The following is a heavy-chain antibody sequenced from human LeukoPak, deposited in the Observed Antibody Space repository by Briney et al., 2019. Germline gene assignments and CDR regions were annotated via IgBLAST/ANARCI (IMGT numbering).Heavy chain of an antibody. CDR1: GFTFSSYA. V-gene: IGHV3-23*01. CDR3: AKASAMIVVVSKHFDY. J-gene: IGHJ4*02. D-gene: IGHD3-22*01. Sequence: GGSLRLSCAASGFTFSSYAMSWVRQAPGKGPEWVSAISGSGGSTYYADSVKGRFTISRDNSKNTPYLQMNSLRAEDTAVYYCAKASAMIVVVSKHFDYWGQGALVTVSS. CDR2: ISGSGGST.